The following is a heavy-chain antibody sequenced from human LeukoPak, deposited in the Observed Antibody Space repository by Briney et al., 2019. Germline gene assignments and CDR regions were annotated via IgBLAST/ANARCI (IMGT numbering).Heavy chain of an antibody. CDR3: ARESQGEWELDYFDY. CDR1: GFTFSSYS. V-gene: IGHV3-21*01. D-gene: IGHD1-26*01. Sequence: PGGSLRLSCAASGFTFSSYSMNWVRQAPGKGLEWVSSISSSSSYIYYADSVKGRFTISRDNAKNSLYLQMNSLRAEDTAVYYCARESQGEWELDYFDYWGQGTLVTVSS. J-gene: IGHJ4*02. CDR2: ISSSSSYI.